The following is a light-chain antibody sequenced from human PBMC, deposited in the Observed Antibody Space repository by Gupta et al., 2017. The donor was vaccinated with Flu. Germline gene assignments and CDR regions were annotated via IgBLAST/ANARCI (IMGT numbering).Light chain of an antibody. CDR1: QSVSSSY. J-gene: IGKJ1*01. CDR3: QQYGSSPWT. V-gene: IGKV3-20*01. Sequence: EIVLTQSLGTLSFSPGERATLSCRASQSVSSSYLAWYQQKPGQAPRLLIYGASSRATGIPDRFSGSGSGTDFTLTISRLEPEDFAVYYCQQYGSSPWTFGQGTKVEIK. CDR2: GAS.